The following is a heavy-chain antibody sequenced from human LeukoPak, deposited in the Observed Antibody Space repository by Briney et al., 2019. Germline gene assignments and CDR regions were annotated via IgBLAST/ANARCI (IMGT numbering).Heavy chain of an antibody. J-gene: IGHJ4*02. Sequence: PGGSLRLSCAASGFRFDSFYMGWIRQVPGKGLDYIALISASGAVPYYAESVEGRFTISRDNAKNSVSLQRNSLSADDTAIYYCARSLIVASEDYWGQGTQVIVSS. CDR3: ARSLIVASEDY. CDR2: ISASGAVP. D-gene: IGHD3-22*01. CDR1: GFRFDSFY. V-gene: IGHV3-11*04.